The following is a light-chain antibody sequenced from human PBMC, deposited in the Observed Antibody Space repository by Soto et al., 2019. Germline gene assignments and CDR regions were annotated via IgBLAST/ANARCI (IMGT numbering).Light chain of an antibody. Sequence: EIVMTQSPTTLSVSPGERATLSCRASQSVSSNLAWYQQKPGQAPRLLIYGASTRATGIPGRFSGSGSGTEFTLTISSLQSEDFAVYYCQQANDWPPTFGQGTRV. J-gene: IGKJ1*01. CDR3: QQANDWPPT. V-gene: IGKV3-15*01. CDR2: GAS. CDR1: QSVSSN.